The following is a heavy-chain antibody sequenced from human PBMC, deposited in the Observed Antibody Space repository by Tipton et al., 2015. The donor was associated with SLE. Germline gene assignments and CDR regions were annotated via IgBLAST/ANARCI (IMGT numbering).Heavy chain of an antibody. D-gene: IGHD6-19*01. Sequence: QLVQSGAEVKKPGASVKVSCKASGYTFTSYDINWVRQATGQGLEWMGWMNPNSGNTGYAQKFQGRVTMTRNTSASTAYMELSSLRSEDTAVYYCASRVAVAGSFDYWGQGTLVTVSS. J-gene: IGHJ4*02. CDR2: MNPNSGNT. CDR3: ASRVAVAGSFDY. V-gene: IGHV1-8*02. CDR1: GYTFTSYD.